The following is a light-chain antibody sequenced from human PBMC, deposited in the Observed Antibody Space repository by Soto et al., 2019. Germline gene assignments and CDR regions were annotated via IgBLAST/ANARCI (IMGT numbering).Light chain of an antibody. CDR1: QTSTVF. Sequence: DIQMTQSPSSLSASVGDSVTITCRASQTSTVFLSWYQQRPGEAPTLLIYSASTLHSGVPSRFRGSGSGTYFSLTISTLQPEDWATYLCLQTGSTPLTFGQGNKV. V-gene: IGKV1-39*01. CDR2: SAS. J-gene: IGKJ1*01. CDR3: LQTGSTPLT.